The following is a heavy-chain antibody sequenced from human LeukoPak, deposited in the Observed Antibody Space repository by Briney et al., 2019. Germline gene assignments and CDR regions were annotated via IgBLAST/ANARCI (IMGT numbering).Heavy chain of an antibody. CDR3: ARVGSGSSYRPFDY. Sequence: GGSLRLSCAVSGFTFSSYWMSWVRQAPGNGPEWVANIKEDESEKNYTISRDSAKNSLYLQMNSLRAEDTAVYYCARVGSGSSYRPFDYWGQGTLVTVSS. CDR1: GFTFSSYW. V-gene: IGHV3-7*01. J-gene: IGHJ4*02. CDR2: IKEDESEK. D-gene: IGHD3-10*01.